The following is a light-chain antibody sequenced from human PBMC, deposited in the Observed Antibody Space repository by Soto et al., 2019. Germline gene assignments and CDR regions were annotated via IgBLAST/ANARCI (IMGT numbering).Light chain of an antibody. CDR2: GAS. CDR1: QSVSSN. V-gene: IGKV3-15*01. CDR3: QQYNNWWT. J-gene: IGKJ1*01. Sequence: EIVMTQSQATLSVSPGERATLSCRASQSVSSNLAWYQQKPGQAPRLRIYGASTRATGIPARFSGSGSGTEFTLTISSLQSEDFAVYYCQQYNNWWTFGQGTKVEIK.